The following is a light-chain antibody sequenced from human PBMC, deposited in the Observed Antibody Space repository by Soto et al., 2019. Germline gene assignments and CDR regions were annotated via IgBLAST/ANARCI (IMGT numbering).Light chain of an antibody. CDR3: LLSYSGARV. CDR2: DTN. Sequence: QAVVTQEPSLTESPGGTVTLTCGSSTGAVTSGHYPYWSQQKPGQAPRTLIYDTNNKRSWTPARFSGSLLGGKAALTLSGAQPEDEAEYYCLLSYSGARVFGGGTKLTVL. J-gene: IGLJ3*02. V-gene: IGLV7-46*01. CDR1: TGAVTSGHY.